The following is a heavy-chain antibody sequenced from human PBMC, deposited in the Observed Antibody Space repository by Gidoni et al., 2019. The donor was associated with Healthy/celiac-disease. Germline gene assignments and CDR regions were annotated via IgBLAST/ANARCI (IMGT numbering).Heavy chain of an antibody. CDR2: ISYDGSNK. CDR1: GFTFSSYG. Sequence: QVQLVESGGGVVQPGRSLRLSCAASGFTFSSYGMHWVRQAPGKGLEWVAVISYDGSNKYYADSVKGRFTISRDNSKNTLYLQMNSLRAEDTAVYYCANAGITMIIDYWGQGTLVTVSS. D-gene: IGHD3-22*01. V-gene: IGHV3-30*18. CDR3: ANAGITMIIDY. J-gene: IGHJ4*02.